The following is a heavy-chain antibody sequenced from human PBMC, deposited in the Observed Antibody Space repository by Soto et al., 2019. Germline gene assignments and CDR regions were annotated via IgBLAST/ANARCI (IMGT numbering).Heavy chain of an antibody. J-gene: IGHJ6*02. V-gene: IGHV1-46*01. CDR3: AILYYYDSGDYYSNYQYYGMDV. D-gene: IGHD3-22*01. CDR2: MHPYGGST. Sequence: GASVKVSCKASGFTFISFYMHWVRQAPGQGPEWMGIMHPYGGSTGYAQKFQGRVTLTRDTSTRTDYMELSSLRSDDTDVYYCAILYYYDSGDYYSNYQYYGMDVWGQGTTVTVSS. CDR1: GFTFISFY.